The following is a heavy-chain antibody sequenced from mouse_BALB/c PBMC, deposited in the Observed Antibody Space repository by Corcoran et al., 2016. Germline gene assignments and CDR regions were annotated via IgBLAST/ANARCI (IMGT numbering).Heavy chain of an antibody. V-gene: IGHV9-1*02. J-gene: IGHJ2*01. CDR3: ASHYYGSLYYFDY. CDR1: GYTFTNYG. Sequence: QIQLVQSGPELKKPGETVKISCKASGYTFTNYGMNWVKQAPGKGLKWMGWINTYTGEPTYADAFKGRFAFSLETSASTAYLQINNLKNEDMATYFCASHYYGSLYYFDYWGQGTTLTVSS. D-gene: IGHD1-1*01. CDR2: INTYTGEP.